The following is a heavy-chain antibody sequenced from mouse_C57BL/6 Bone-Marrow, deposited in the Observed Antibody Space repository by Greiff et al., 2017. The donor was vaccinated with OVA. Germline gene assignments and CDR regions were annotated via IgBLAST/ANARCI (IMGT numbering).Heavy chain of an antibody. CDR1: GYTFTDYE. J-gene: IGHJ2*01. Sequence: QVQLQQSGAELVRPGASVTLSCKASGYTFTDYEMHWVKQTPVHGLEWIGAIDPETGGTAYNQKFKGKAILTADTSSSTAYMELRSLTSEDSAVYYCTRQMADFDYWGQGTTLTVSS. D-gene: IGHD2-3*01. CDR2: IDPETGGT. V-gene: IGHV1-15*01. CDR3: TRQMADFDY.